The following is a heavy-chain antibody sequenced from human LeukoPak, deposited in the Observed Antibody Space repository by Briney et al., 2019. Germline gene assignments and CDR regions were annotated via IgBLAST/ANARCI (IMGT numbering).Heavy chain of an antibody. D-gene: IGHD3-22*01. CDR1: GFTFSNYW. CDR2: INSDGINT. CDR3: ARDLGQYYDTSDNWFDP. V-gene: IGHV3-74*01. Sequence: GGSLRLSCAASGFTFSNYWMHWVRQAPGKGLVWVSRINSDGINTSYADSVKGRFTISRDNAKNTLNLQINSLRAEDTAVYYCARDLGQYYDTSDNWFDPWGQGTLVTVSS. J-gene: IGHJ5*02.